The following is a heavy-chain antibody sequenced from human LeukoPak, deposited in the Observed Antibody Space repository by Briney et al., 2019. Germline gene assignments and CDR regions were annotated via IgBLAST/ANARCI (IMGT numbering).Heavy chain of an antibody. J-gene: IGHJ3*02. CDR3: ARGRGYSYGYGVAFDI. D-gene: IGHD5-18*01. CDR2: INHSGST. CDR1: GGSSSGYY. V-gene: IGHV4-34*01. Sequence: SETLSLTCAVYGGSSSGYYWSSIRQPPEGGLWWIGEINHSGSTNYNPSLKSRVTISVDTSKNQFSLKLSSVTAADTAVYYCARGRGYSYGYGVAFDIWGQGTMVTVSS.